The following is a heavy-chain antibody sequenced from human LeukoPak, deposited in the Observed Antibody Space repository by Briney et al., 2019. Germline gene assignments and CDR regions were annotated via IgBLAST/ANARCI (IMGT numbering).Heavy chain of an antibody. Sequence: SETLSLTCTVSDGSISSYYWSWIRQPPGKGLEWIGYIYYSGSTNYNPSLKSRVTISVDTSKNQFSLKLSSVTAADTAVYYCARGLVYYYGSGSYYLDYWGQGTLVTVSS. CDR1: DGSISSYY. D-gene: IGHD3-10*01. V-gene: IGHV4-59*01. CDR3: ARGLVYYYGSGSYYLDY. J-gene: IGHJ4*02. CDR2: IYYSGST.